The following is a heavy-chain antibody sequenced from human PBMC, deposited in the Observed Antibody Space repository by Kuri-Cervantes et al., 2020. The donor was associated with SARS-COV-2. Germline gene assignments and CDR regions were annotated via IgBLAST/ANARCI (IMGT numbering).Heavy chain of an antibody. CDR3: ATSPKYQLPIDY. CDR2: INAGNGNT. J-gene: IGHJ4*02. CDR1: GYTFTSYA. Sequence: ASVKVSCKASGYTFTSYAMHWVRQAPGQRLEWMGWINAGNGNTKYSQKFQGRVTITADKSTSTAYMELSSLRSEDTAVYYCATSPKYQLPIDYWGQGTLVTVSS. D-gene: IGHD2-2*01. V-gene: IGHV1-3*01.